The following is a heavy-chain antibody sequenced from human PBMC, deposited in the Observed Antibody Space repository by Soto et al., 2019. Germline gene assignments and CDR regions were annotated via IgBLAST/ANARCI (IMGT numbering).Heavy chain of an antibody. CDR2: INHSGST. Sequence: WETLSLTCAVYGGSFSGYYWSWIRQPPGKGMEWIGEINHSGSTNYNPSLKSRVTISVDTSKNQFSLKLSSVTAADTAVYYCARGEGAARRFDYWGQGTLVTVSS. CDR3: ARGEGAARRFDY. CDR1: GGSFSGYY. V-gene: IGHV4-34*01. J-gene: IGHJ4*02. D-gene: IGHD6-6*01.